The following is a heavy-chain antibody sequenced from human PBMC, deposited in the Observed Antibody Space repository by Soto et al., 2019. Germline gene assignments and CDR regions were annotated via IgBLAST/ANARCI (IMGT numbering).Heavy chain of an antibody. V-gene: IGHV3-23*01. CDR3: ARPVGDSTTSPYYFDC. Sequence: GGSLRLSCAGSGFTFSNYAMSWVRQAPGKGLEWVSAISSAVNTYYADSVKGRFTISRDNSKNTLSLQMNSLRAEDTAVYYCARPVGDSTTSPYYFDCWGQGTLVTVSS. J-gene: IGHJ4*02. CDR1: GFTFSNYA. D-gene: IGHD6-6*01. CDR2: ISSAVNT.